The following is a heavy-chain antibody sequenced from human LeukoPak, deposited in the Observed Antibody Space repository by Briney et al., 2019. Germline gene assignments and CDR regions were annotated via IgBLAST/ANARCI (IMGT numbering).Heavy chain of an antibody. J-gene: IGHJ4*02. CDR2: IWYDGSNK. CDR1: GFTFSSYG. V-gene: IGHV3-33*01. Sequence: SGGSLRLSCAASGFTFSSYGMQWGRQAPGKGLEWVAVIWYDGSNKYYADSVKGRFTISRDNSKNTLYLQMNSLRAEDTAVYYCAREAEDLLCFGDLADSWGQGTLVTVSS. D-gene: IGHD3-10*01. CDR3: AREAEDLLCFGDLADS.